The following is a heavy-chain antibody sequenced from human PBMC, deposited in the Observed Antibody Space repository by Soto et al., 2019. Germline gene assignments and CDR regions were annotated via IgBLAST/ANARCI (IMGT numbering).Heavy chain of an antibody. V-gene: IGHV1-3*01. CDR1: GYTFTSYA. CDR3: ARGGSLYWYFDL. D-gene: IGHD1-26*01. Sequence: QVQLVQSGAEVKKPGASVKVSCKASGYTFTSYAMHWVRQATGHRLEWMGWINAGNGNTKYSQNFQGRVTITRDTSASTAYMELSSLRSEDTAVYDCARGGSLYWYFDLWGRGTLVTVSS. CDR2: INAGNGNT. J-gene: IGHJ2*01.